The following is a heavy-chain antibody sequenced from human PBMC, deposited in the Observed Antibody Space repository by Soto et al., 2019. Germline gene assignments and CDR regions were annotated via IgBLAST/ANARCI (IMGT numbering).Heavy chain of an antibody. CDR2: IWYDGSYK. J-gene: IGHJ6*03. Sequence: PGGSLRLSCAASGFTFSRYGMHWVRQAPGKGLEWVAMIWYDGSYKNYADSVKGRFTISRDNSKNTLYLQMNSLRAEDTAVYYCASRSWSGPYYYMYVWGKGTTVTGSS. CDR1: GFTFSRYG. V-gene: IGHV3-33*01. D-gene: IGHD3-3*01. CDR3: ASRSWSGPYYYMYV.